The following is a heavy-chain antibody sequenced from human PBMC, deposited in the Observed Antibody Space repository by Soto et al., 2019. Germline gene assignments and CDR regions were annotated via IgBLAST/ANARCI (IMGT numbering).Heavy chain of an antibody. J-gene: IGHJ4*02. Sequence: EVQLVESGGGLVQPGGSLRLSCAASGFTFSSHWMHWVRQAPGKGLVWVSRINSDGTTTNYADSVKGRFTISRDNAKDTLYLQMNSLRAEDTALYYCTRTSTGYYHAHWGQGTLVTVSS. V-gene: IGHV3-74*01. D-gene: IGHD6-19*01. CDR2: INSDGTTT. CDR3: TRTSTGYYHAH. CDR1: GFTFSSHW.